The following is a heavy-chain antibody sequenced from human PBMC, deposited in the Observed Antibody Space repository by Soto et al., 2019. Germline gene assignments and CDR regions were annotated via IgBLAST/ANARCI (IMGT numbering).Heavy chain of an antibody. D-gene: IGHD6-13*01. J-gene: IGHJ4*02. CDR2: ISGSGGST. CDR1: GFTFSSYA. CDR3: AKMTKQLPTEIDN. Sequence: EVQLLESGGGLVQPGGSLRLSCAASGFTFSSYAMSWVRQPPGKGLEWVSAISGSGGSTYYADSVKGRFTISRDNSKNTLYVQMKSLRAEDTAVYYCAKMTKQLPTEIDNWGQGTLVTVSS. V-gene: IGHV3-23*01.